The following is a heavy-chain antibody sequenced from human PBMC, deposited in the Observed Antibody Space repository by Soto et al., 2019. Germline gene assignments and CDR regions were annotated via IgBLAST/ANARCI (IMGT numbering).Heavy chain of an antibody. D-gene: IGHD3-3*01. CDR1: GFTFTSFA. J-gene: IGHJ4*02. Sequence: GGSLRLSCAASGFTFTSFAVSWVRQAPGKGLEWVSAISGSGGATYYADSGKGRFTVSRDNSRNTVYLQVDSLRVEDTAVYHCAIGEGLSTSYFNFWGKGTLVTVSS. CDR3: AIGEGLSTSYFNF. V-gene: IGHV3-23*01. CDR2: ISGSGGAT.